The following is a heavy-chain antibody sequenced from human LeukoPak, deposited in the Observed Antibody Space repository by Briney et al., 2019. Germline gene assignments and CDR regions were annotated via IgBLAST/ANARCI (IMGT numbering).Heavy chain of an antibody. Sequence: GGSLRLSCVGSGFTFSSYWMHWVRQAPGKGLEWVSAISGSGGSTYYADSVKGRFTISRDNSKNTLYLQMNSLRAEDTAVYYCAKTKNGYCSSTSCYWYYYYGMDVWGQGTTVTVSS. CDR2: ISGSGGST. D-gene: IGHD2-2*01. CDR1: GFTFSSYW. CDR3: AKTKNGYCSSTSCYWYYYYGMDV. V-gene: IGHV3-23*01. J-gene: IGHJ6*02.